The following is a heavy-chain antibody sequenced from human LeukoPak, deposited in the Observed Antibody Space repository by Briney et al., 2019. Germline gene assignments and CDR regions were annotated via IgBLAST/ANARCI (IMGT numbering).Heavy chain of an antibody. CDR1: GDSVSSNSAA. CDR2: TYYRSRWYN. Sequence: SQTLSLTCAISGDSVSSNSAAWNWIRQSPSRGLEWLGRTYYRSRWYNDYAVSVKSRITINPDTSKNQLSLQLNSVTPEDTAVYYCARVVEVYGGYSDGFDYWGQGTLVTVSS. D-gene: IGHD4-23*01. CDR3: ARVVEVYGGYSDGFDY. V-gene: IGHV6-1*01. J-gene: IGHJ4*02.